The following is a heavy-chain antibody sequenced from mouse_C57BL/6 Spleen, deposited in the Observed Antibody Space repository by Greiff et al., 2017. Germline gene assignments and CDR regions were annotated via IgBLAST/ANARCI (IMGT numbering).Heavy chain of an antibody. D-gene: IGHD1-3*01. V-gene: IGHV3-6*01. CDR1: GYSITSGYY. Sequence: ESGPGLVKPSQSLSLTCSVTGYSITSGYYWNWIRQFPGNKLEWMGYISYDGSNNYNPSLKNRNSITRDTSKNQFFLKLNSVTTEDTATYYCARGGESNYWYFDVWGTGTTVTVSS. CDR2: ISYDGSN. CDR3: ARGGESNYWYFDV. J-gene: IGHJ1*03.